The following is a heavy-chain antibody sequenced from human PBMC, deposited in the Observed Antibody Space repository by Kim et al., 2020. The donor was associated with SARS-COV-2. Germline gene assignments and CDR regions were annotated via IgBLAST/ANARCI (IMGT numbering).Heavy chain of an antibody. CDR2: IWYDGSNK. CDR1: GFTFSSYG. D-gene: IGHD3-10*01. CDR3: AREDQRDLYYGSGSGKYYFDY. V-gene: IGHV3-33*01. Sequence: GGSLRLSCAASGFTFSSYGMHWVRQAPGKGLEWVAVIWYDGSNKYYADSVKGRFTISRDNSKNTLYLQMNSLRAEDTAVYYCAREDQRDLYYGSGSGKYYFDYWGQGTLVTVSS. J-gene: IGHJ4*02.